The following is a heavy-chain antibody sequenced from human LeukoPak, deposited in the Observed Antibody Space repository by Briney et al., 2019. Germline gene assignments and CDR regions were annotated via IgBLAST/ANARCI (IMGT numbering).Heavy chain of an antibody. J-gene: IGHJ6*03. CDR2: SSSSSSYI. V-gene: IGHV3-21*01. D-gene: IGHD1-26*01. Sequence: GGSLRLSCAASGFTFSSYSMNWVRQAPGKGLEWVSSSSSSSSYIYYADSVKGRFTISRDNAKNSLYLQMNSLRAEDTAVYYCAVGATENYYYYYMDVWGKGTTVTVSS. CDR1: GFTFSSYS. CDR3: AVGATENYYYYYMDV.